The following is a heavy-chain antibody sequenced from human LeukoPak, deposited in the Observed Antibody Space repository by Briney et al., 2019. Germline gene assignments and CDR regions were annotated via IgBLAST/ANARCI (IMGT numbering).Heavy chain of an antibody. D-gene: IGHD3-16*01. CDR2: IYHSGST. CDR1: GGSISSSNW. Sequence: PSETLSLTCAVSGGSISSSNWWSWVRQPPGKGLEWIGEIYHSGSTNYNPSLKSRVTISVDKSENQFSLKLSSVTAADTAVYYCASLTWGYPGYWGQGTLVTVSS. V-gene: IGHV4-4*02. J-gene: IGHJ4*02. CDR3: ASLTWGYPGY.